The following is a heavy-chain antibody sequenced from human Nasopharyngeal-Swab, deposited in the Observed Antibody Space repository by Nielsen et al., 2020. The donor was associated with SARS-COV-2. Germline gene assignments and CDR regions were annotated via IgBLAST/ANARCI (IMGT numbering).Heavy chain of an antibody. D-gene: IGHD5-24*01. J-gene: IGHJ5*02. CDR2: IYYSGST. V-gene: IGHV4-59*01. Sequence: WIRQPPGKGLEWIGHIYYSGSTNYSPSLKSRVTISVDTSKNQFSLKLSSVTAADTAVYYCARERTDGYNVSFDPYNWFDPWGQGTLVTVSS. CDR3: ARERTDGYNVSFDPYNWFDP.